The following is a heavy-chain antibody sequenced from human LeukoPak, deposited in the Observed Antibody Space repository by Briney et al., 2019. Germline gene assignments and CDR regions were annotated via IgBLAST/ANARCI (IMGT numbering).Heavy chain of an antibody. CDR2: IRYDGSNK. Sequence: GGSLRLSCAASGFTFSSYGMHWVRQAPGKGLEWVAFIRYDGSNKYYADSVKGRFTISRDNSKNTLYLQMNSLRAEDTAVYFCSKRPSSRSPIGYWVQGTILTVSS. CDR1: GFTFSSYG. V-gene: IGHV3-30*02. J-gene: IGHJ4*02. CDR3: SKRPSSRSPIGY. D-gene: IGHD6-13*01.